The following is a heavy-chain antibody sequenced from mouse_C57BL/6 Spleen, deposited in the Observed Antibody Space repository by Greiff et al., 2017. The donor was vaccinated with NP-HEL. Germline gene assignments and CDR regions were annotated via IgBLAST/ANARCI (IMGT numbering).Heavy chain of an antibody. Sequence: EVKLVESGGGLVQPKGSLKLSCAASGFSFNTYAMNWVRQAPGKGLEWVARIRSKSNNYATYYADSVKDRFTISRDDSESMLYLQMNNLKTEDTAMYYWVRHGLLLYAMDYWGQGTSVTVSS. CDR2: IRSKSNNYAT. V-gene: IGHV10-1*01. CDR1: GFSFNTYA. J-gene: IGHJ4*01. CDR3: VRHGLLLYAMDY. D-gene: IGHD2-3*01.